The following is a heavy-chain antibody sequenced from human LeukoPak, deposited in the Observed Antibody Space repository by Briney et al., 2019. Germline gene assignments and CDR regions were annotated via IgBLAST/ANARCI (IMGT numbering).Heavy chain of an antibody. D-gene: IGHD6-19*01. CDR3: ARDLDSSGGVYFDY. CDR1: GLPYNGFE. Sequence: GGSVRLFCTASGLPYNGFEMNGVREAPGGGREWVSYIWRKGNPIYYADSVKGRFTISSDNAKNSLYLQMNSLRAEDTAVYYCARDLDSSGGVYFDYWAREPWSPSPQ. J-gene: IGHJ4*02. CDR2: IWRKGNPI. V-gene: IGHV3-48*03.